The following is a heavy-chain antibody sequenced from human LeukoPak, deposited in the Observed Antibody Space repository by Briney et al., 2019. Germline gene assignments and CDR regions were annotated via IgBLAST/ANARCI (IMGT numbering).Heavy chain of an antibody. J-gene: IGHJ4*02. V-gene: IGHV3-48*03. CDR2: ISRGGGTI. Sequence: GGSLRLSCAASGFSVSSYEMNWVRQAPGKGLEWVAYISRGGGTIYYADSVKGRFTISRDNAKNSLYLQMNSLRAEDTAVYYCARDSAAVAVAFDYWGQGTLVTVSS. CDR3: ARDSAAVAVAFDY. CDR1: GFSVSSYE. D-gene: IGHD6-19*01.